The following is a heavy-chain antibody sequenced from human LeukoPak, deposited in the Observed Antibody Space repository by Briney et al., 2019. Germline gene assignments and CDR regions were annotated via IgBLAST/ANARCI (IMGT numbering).Heavy chain of an antibody. J-gene: IGHJ3*02. CDR3: ARVLARGMAVAGDAFDI. CDR1: GDSISDYY. V-gene: IGHV4-59*01. D-gene: IGHD6-19*01. Sequence: PSETLSLTCTVSGDSISDYYWSWIRQPPGKGLEWIGYIYYSGSTNYIPSLKSRVTISVDTSKNQFSLTLSSVTAANTAVYYCARVLARGMAVAGDAFDIWGQGTMVTVSS. CDR2: IYYSGST.